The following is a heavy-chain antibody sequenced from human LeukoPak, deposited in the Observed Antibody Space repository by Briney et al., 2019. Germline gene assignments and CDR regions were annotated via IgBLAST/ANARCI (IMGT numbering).Heavy chain of an antibody. CDR1: GFTFSSYG. V-gene: IGHV3-30*18. D-gene: IGHD3-9*01. CDR2: ISYDGSNK. J-gene: IGHJ4*02. Sequence: HPGGSLRLSCAASGFTFSSYGMHWVRQAPGKGLEWVAVISYDGSNKYYADSVKGRFTISRDNSKNTLYLQMNSLRAEDTAVYYCAKDYDILTCYFDYWGQGTLVTVSS. CDR3: AKDYDILTCYFDY.